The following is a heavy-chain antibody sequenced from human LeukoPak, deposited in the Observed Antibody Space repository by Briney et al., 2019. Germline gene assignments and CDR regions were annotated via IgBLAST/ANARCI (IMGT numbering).Heavy chain of an antibody. D-gene: IGHD1-14*01. V-gene: IGHV3-53*01. CDR3: ARGVEPLAANTLAY. CDR1: GSAVITND. J-gene: IGHJ4*02. Sequence: GGSLRLSCAATGSAVITNDMTWVRQAPGKGLEWVSVLYSDGNTKYADSVQGRFTISRDNSKNTLYLEMNSLSPDDTAVYYCARGVEPLAANTLAYWGQGTLVTVSS. CDR2: LYSDGNT.